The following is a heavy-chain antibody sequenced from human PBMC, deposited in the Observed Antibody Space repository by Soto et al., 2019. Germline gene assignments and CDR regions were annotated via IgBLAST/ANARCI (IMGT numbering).Heavy chain of an antibody. CDR2: IKSKTDGGTT. CDR3: TTDSLGSMTEGVPAATDQKQWLTIGY. CDR1: GFTFSNAW. J-gene: IGHJ4*02. Sequence: GGSLRLSCAASGFTFSNAWMNWVRQAPGKGLEWVGRIKSKTDGGTTDYAAPVKGRFTISRDDSKNTLYLQMNSLKTEDTAVYYCTTDSLGSMTEGVPAATDQKQWLTIGYWGQGTLVTVSS. V-gene: IGHV3-15*07. D-gene: IGHD2-2*01.